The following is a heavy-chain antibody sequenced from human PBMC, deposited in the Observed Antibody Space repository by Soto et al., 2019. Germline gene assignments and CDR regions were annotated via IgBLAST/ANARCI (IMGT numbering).Heavy chain of an antibody. V-gene: IGHV4-59*01. CDR1: GGSFSGSY. D-gene: IGHD3-22*01. CDR2: IYSSGGT. CDR3: ARMFHYYDGGYFDF. Sequence: SETLSLTCTVSGGSFSGSYWSWIQQSPGKGLEWIGYIYSSGGTNYNPSLKSQVTISVDSSRNQFSLNLKSVTAADTALYYCARMFHYYDGGYFDFWGQGSLVTVSS. J-gene: IGHJ4*02.